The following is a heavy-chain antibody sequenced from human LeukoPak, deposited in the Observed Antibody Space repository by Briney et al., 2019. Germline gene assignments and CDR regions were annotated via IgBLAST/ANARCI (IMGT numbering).Heavy chain of an antibody. J-gene: IGHJ4*02. CDR3: ARVSCSGGSCYRVDY. D-gene: IGHD2-15*01. CDR1: GGSISSYY. CDR2: TYYSGST. V-gene: IGHV4-59*01. Sequence: SETLSLTCTVSGGSISSYYWSWIRQPPGKGLEWIGYTYYSGSTNYNPALKSRVTISADTSTNQFSLKLSSVTAADTAVYYCARVSCSGGSCYRVDYWGQGTLVTVSS.